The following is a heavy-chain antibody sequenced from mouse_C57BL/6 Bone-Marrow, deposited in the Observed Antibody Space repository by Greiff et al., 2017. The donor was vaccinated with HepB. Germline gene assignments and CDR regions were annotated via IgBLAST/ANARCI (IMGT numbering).Heavy chain of an antibody. CDR2: IDPSDSYT. Sequence: QVQLQQPGAELVMPGASVKLSCKASGYTFTSYWMHWVKQRPGQGLEWIGEIDPSDSYTNYNKKFKGKSTLTVDKSSSTAYMQLSSLTSEDSAVYYCAGPYTGRAMDYWGQGTSVTVSS. V-gene: IGHV1-69*01. CDR3: AGPYTGRAMDY. CDR1: GYTFTSYW. D-gene: IGHD2-10*01. J-gene: IGHJ4*01.